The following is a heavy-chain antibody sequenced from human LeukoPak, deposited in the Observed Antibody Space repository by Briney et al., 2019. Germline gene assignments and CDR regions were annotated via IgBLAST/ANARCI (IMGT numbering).Heavy chain of an antibody. CDR3: ARGYDGRYYGDYEFIAFDI. CDR2: MNPNSGNT. V-gene: IGHV1-8*03. D-gene: IGHD4-17*01. Sequence: GASVKVSCKASGYTFTGYYMHWVRQAPGQGLEWMGWMNPNSGNTGYAQKFQGRVTITRNTSISTAYMELSSLRSEDTAVYYCARGYDGRYYGDYEFIAFDIWGQGTMVTVSS. CDR1: GYTFTGYY. J-gene: IGHJ3*02.